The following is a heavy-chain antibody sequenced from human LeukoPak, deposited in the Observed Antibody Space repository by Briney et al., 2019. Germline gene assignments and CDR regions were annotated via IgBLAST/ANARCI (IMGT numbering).Heavy chain of an antibody. V-gene: IGHV3-11*04. CDR2: ISSSGSTI. CDR1: GFTFSDYY. CDR3: ARDTPLGCFDY. J-gene: IGHJ4*02. Sequence: EAGGSLRLSCAASGFTFSDYYVSWIRQAPGKGQEWVSYISSSGSTIYYADSVKGRFTISRDNAKNSLYLQMNSLRVDDTAVYYCARDTPLGCFDYWGQGTLVTVSS. D-gene: IGHD7-27*01.